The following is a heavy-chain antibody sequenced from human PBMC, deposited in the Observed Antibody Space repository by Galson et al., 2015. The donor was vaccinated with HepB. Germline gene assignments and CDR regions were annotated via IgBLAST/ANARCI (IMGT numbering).Heavy chain of an antibody. CDR2: IDWDDDK. D-gene: IGHD2/OR15-2a*01. CDR3: ARIDYLVLKHDY. CDR1: GFSLSTSGMC. Sequence: PALVKPTQTLTLTCTFSGFSLSTSGMCVSWIRQPPGKALEWLALIDWDDDKYYSTSLKSRLTISKDTSKSQVVLTMTNMDPVDTATYYCARIDYLVLKHDYWGQGTLVTVSS. J-gene: IGHJ4*02. V-gene: IGHV2-70*01.